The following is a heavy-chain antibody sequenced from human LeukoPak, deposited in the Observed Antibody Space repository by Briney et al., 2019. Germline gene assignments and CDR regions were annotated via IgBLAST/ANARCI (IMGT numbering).Heavy chain of an antibody. CDR1: GGTFSSYA. D-gene: IGHD5-18*01. J-gene: IGHJ4*02. CDR2: INSNSGGT. CDR3: ARVFVDTTMGNYYFDY. V-gene: IGHV1-2*02. Sequence: ASVKVSCKASGGTFSSYAISWVRQAPGQGLEWMGWINSNSGGTEYAQKFQGRVAMTRDTSISTAFMELSSLTSDDTAVYYCARVFVDTTMGNYYFDYWGLGTLVTVSS.